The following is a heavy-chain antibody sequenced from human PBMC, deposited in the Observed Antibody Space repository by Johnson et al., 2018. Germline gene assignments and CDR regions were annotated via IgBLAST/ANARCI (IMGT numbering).Heavy chain of an antibody. CDR2: ISPDTHSA. D-gene: IGHD3-16*02. CDR1: GFSSGAYF. J-gene: IGHJ4*02. CDR3: VVTFGGIVAEFDL. V-gene: IGHV3-9*02. Sequence: EVQLVESGGGLVQPGASLRLSCEASGFSSGAYFRHWVRQPPGKGLEWVSGISPDTHSAGYADSVKGRFHISRDHATESVYLQMNSLRPEDTAWYYCVVTFGGIVAEFDLWGQGTLVTVSS.